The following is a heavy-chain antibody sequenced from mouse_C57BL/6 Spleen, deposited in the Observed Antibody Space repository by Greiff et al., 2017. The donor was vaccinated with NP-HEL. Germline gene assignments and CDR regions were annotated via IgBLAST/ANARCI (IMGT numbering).Heavy chain of an antibody. J-gene: IGHJ3*01. CDR1: GYAFSSSW. Sequence: QVQLKQSGPELVKPGASVKISCKASGYAFSSSWMNWVKQRPGKGLEWIGRIYPGDGDTNYNGKFKGKATVTADKSSSTAYMQLSSLTSEDSAVYFCARSAGGPAGFAYWGQGTLVTVSA. CDR3: ARSAGGPAGFAY. V-gene: IGHV1-82*01. CDR2: IYPGDGDT.